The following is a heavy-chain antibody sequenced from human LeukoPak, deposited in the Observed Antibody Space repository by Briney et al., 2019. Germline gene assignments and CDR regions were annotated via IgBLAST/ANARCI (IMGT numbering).Heavy chain of an antibody. CDR1: GGSISSSNYY. D-gene: IGHD2-2*02. CDR2: IYYSGST. V-gene: IGHV4-39*01. CDR3: ARADTSALDY. J-gene: IGHJ4*02. Sequence: SETLSLTCTVSGGSISSSNYYWGWIRQPPGKGLEWIGSIYYSGSTYYNPSLKSRVTISVDTSKNQFSLRLSSVTAADTAVYYCARADTSALDYWGQGTLVAVSS.